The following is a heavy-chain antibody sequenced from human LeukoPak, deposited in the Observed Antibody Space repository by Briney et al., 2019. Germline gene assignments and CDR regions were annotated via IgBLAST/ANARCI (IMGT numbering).Heavy chain of an antibody. CDR1: GFTFSNAW. V-gene: IGHV3-15*01. Sequence: PGGSLRLSCAASGFTFSNAWMSWVRQAPGKGLEWVGRIKSKTDGGTTDYAAPVKGRFTISRDDSKNTLYLQMNSLKTEDTAVYYCTTLPMVRGVIIEDYWGQGTLVTVSS. CDR2: IKSKTDGGTT. J-gene: IGHJ4*02. CDR3: TTLPMVRGVIIEDY. D-gene: IGHD3-10*01.